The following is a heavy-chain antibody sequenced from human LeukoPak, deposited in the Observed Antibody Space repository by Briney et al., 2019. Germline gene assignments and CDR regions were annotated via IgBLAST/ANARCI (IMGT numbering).Heavy chain of an antibody. D-gene: IGHD6-13*01. Sequence: SETLSLTCTVSGGSIGSSSYSWGWIRQPPGKGLEWIGVIYHSGGTYYNPSLKSRLTMSVDTSKNQFSLKLSSVTATDTAVYYCASLIAAGYFDHWGQGTLVTVSS. CDR3: ASLIAAGYFDH. V-gene: IGHV4-39*01. J-gene: IGHJ4*02. CDR2: IYHSGGT. CDR1: GGSIGSSSYS.